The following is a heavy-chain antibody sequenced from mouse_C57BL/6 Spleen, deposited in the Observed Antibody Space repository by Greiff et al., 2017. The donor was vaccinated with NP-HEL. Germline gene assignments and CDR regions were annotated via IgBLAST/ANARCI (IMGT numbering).Heavy chain of an antibody. CDR1: GYTFTSYT. Sequence: QVQLMQSGAELARPGASVKMSCKASGYTFTSYTMYWVKQRPGQGLEWIGYINPSSGYPKYNQKFKDKATLTADKSTSTAYMELSNMTYKDSAVYYCATELNYSNFYYAMDYWGQGTSVTVSS. D-gene: IGHD2-5*01. CDR2: INPSSGYP. V-gene: IGHV1-4*01. CDR3: ATELNYSNFYYAMDY. J-gene: IGHJ4*01.